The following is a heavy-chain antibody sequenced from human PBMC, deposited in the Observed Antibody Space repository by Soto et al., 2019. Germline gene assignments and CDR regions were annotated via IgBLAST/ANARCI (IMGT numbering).Heavy chain of an antibody. CDR1: GGSFSGYY. J-gene: IGHJ5*02. CDR2: INHSGST. D-gene: IGHD6-13*01. Sequence: SETLSLTCAVYGGSFSGYYWSWIRQPPGKGLEWIGEINHSGSTNYNPSLKSRVTISVDTSKNQFSLKLSSVTAADTAVYYCARDDSSSWRNNWFDPWGQGTLVTVS. CDR3: ARDDSSSWRNNWFDP. V-gene: IGHV4-34*01.